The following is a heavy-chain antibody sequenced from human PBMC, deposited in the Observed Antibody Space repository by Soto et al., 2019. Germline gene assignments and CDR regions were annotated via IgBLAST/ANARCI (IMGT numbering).Heavy chain of an antibody. CDR2: VGYDGSDK. V-gene: IGHV3-33*01. D-gene: IGHD2-15*01. Sequence: VQLVESGGGVVQPGRSLRLSCAASGFAFSSFGMHWVRQAPGKGLEWVALVGYDGSDKYYGDSVKGRFTISRDYSESTVYLQMDSLRVEDTAIYFCARYCSGGRCSEGGLDFWGQGTLVTVSS. J-gene: IGHJ4*02. CDR1: GFAFSSFG. CDR3: ARYCSGGRCSEGGLDF.